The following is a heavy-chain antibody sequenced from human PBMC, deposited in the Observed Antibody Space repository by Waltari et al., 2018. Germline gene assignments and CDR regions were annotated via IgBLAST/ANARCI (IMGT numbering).Heavy chain of an antibody. CDR3: ASPRLSSSGWYGAVY. J-gene: IGHJ4*02. Sequence: QVQLVQSGAEVKKPGSSVKVSCKAYAGTFSSYAISWVRQARGQGLEGMGRIIPIFGTANYAQKFQGRVTITADESTSTAYMELSSLRSEDTAVYYCASPRLSSSGWYGAVYWGQGTLVTVSS. D-gene: IGHD6-19*01. CDR1: AGTFSSYA. V-gene: IGHV1-69*15. CDR2: IIPIFGTA.